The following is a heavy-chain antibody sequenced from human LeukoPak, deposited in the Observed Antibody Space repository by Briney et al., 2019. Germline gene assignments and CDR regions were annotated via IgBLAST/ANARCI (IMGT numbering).Heavy chain of an antibody. D-gene: IGHD3-10*02. J-gene: IGHJ4*02. CDR1: GGSISSYY. CDR3: ATDVRGLVPYYFDF. Sequence: PSETLSLTCAVSGGSISSYYWNWIRQPPGKGLEWIGYIYYSGSTNYNPSLKSRVTISIDTSKNQLSLQLMSVTAADTAVYYCATDVRGLVPYYFDFWGQGTLVTVSS. V-gene: IGHV4-59*01. CDR2: IYYSGST.